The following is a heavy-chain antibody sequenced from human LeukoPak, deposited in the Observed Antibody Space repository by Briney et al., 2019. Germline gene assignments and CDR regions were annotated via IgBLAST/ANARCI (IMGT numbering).Heavy chain of an antibody. CDR1: GGSISSHY. J-gene: IGHJ6*03. CDR3: ARSGSSRYYYYMDV. D-gene: IGHD1-26*01. V-gene: IGHV4-59*11. Sequence: SETLSLTCTVSGGSISSHYWSWTRQPPGKELEWIGYVHYSGSTNYNPSLKSRVTISVDTSKDQFSLKVSSVTAADTAVYYCARSGSSRYYYYMDVWGKGTTVTVSS. CDR2: VHYSGST.